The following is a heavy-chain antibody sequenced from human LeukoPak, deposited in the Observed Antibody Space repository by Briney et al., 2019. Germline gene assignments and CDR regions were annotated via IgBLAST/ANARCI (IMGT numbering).Heavy chain of an antibody. V-gene: IGHV4-30-4*01. CDR3: ARGGSMVRGVHYYGMDV. Sequence: KSSETQSLTCTVSGGSISSGDYYWSWIRQPPGKGLEWIGYIYYSGSTYYNPSLKSRVTISVDTSKNQFSLKLSSVTAADTAVYYCARGGSMVRGVHYYGMDVWGKGTTVTVSS. CDR2: IYYSGST. J-gene: IGHJ6*04. D-gene: IGHD3-10*01. CDR1: GGSISSGDYY.